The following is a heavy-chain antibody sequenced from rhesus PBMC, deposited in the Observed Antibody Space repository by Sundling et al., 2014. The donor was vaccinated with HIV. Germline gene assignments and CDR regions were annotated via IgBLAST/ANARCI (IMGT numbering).Heavy chain of an antibody. V-gene: IGHV4-127*01. CDR3: ARDPNTITDS. CDR2: SVVVLVAP. Sequence: QVQLLESGPGLVKPSETLSLNCTVSGYSIRSGFGWCWIRQPPGRGLSGLDVSVVVLVAPTTTPPSRSRVTISKATSKNQLSLKLNSVTAADTAVYYCARDPNTITDSWGQGVLVTVSS. J-gene: IGHJ4*01. CDR1: GYSIRSGFG. D-gene: IGHD3-3*01.